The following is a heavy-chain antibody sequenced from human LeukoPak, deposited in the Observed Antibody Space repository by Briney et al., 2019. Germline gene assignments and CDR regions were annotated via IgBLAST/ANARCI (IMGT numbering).Heavy chain of an antibody. V-gene: IGHV3-30*03. Sequence: GGSLRLSCAASGFTFSSYSMNWVRQAPGKGLEWVAVISYDAESNYHVDSVKGRFTISRDNSKNTLYLQMNSLRAEDTAVYYCARSISNYWGQGTLVTVSS. CDR2: ISYDAESN. CDR3: ARSISNY. J-gene: IGHJ4*02. D-gene: IGHD2-21*01. CDR1: GFTFSSYS.